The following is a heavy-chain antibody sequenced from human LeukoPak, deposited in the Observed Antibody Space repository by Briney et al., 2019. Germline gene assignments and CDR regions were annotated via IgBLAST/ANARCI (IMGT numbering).Heavy chain of an antibody. Sequence: PSETLSLTCTVSGGSISSNSYYWGWMRQPPGKGLEWIGSIYDSGSTYYNPSLKSRVTISVDTSKNQFSLKLSSVTATDTTVYYCAGRPDYYDSSYYYQEGDYWGQGTLVTVSS. V-gene: IGHV4-39*01. CDR1: GGSISSNSYY. D-gene: IGHD3-22*01. J-gene: IGHJ4*02. CDR3: AGRPDYYDSSYYYQEGDY. CDR2: IYDSGST.